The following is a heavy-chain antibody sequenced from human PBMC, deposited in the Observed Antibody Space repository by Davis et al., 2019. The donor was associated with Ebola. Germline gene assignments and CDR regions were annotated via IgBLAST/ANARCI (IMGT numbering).Heavy chain of an antibody. V-gene: IGHV3-33*01. J-gene: IGHJ4*02. CDR1: GFTFSNDD. CDR2: IWYDGSST. Sequence: SLKISCATSGFTFSNDDMHWVRHAPGKLLELVAVIWYDGSSTYFAESVKGRFSISRDNSKNTLFLQMNRPSAEDTAVYYCARELAMMAHGQVYFDYWGQGTLVTVSS. D-gene: IGHD5-12*01. CDR3: ARELAMMAHGQVYFDY.